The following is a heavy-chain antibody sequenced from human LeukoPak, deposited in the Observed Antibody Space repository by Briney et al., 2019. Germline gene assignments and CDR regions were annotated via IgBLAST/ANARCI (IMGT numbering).Heavy chain of an antibody. V-gene: IGHV4-59*01. CDR2: IYYSGST. J-gene: IGHJ6*03. CDR1: GGSISSYY. Sequence: SETLSLTCTVSGGSISSYYWSWIRQPPGKGLEWIGYIYYSGSTNYKPSLKRRVTISVDTSKNQFSLKLSSVTAADTAVYYCAREASQKGAHYMDVWGKGTTVTISS. D-gene: IGHD3-16*01. CDR3: AREASQKGAHYMDV.